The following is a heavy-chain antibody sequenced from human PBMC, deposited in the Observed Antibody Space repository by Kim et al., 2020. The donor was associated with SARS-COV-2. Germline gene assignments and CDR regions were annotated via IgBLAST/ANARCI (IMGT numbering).Heavy chain of an antibody. D-gene: IGHD3-22*01. Sequence: GGSLRLSCAASGFTFSSYEMNWVRQAPGKGLEWVSYISSSGSTIYYADSVKGRFTISRDNAKNSLYLQMNSLRAEDTAVYYCARPGADYYDSIEKWDAFDIWGQGTMVTVSS. CDR2: ISSSGSTI. CDR3: ARPGADYYDSIEKWDAFDI. V-gene: IGHV3-48*03. J-gene: IGHJ3*02. CDR1: GFTFSSYE.